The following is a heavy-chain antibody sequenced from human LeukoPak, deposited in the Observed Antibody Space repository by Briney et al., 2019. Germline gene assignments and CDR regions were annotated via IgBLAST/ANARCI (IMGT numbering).Heavy chain of an antibody. Sequence: SETLSLTCTVSGGSIRSSYYYWGWIRQPPGKGLEWIGSIYDSGSTYYNPSLKSRVTISVDTSKNQFSLKLNSVTAADTAVYYSARAPDYSNNNWFDPWGQGTLVTVSS. D-gene: IGHD4-11*01. CDR1: GGSIRSSYYY. CDR2: IYDSGST. J-gene: IGHJ5*02. CDR3: ARAPDYSNNNWFDP. V-gene: IGHV4-39*01.